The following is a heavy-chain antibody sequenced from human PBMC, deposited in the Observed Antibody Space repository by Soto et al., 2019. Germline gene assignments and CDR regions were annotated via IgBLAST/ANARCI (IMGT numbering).Heavy chain of an antibody. Sequence: EVQLLESGGGLVQPGGSLRLSCAASGFTFSSYVMSWVRQAPGKGLECVSTIRDSGGSTYYADSVKGRFTISRDNSKNTLYLQMISLRAEDTTVVYCARVSVSGGYYYSPDYLGQGSLVTVAS. CDR2: IRDSGGST. V-gene: IGHV3-23*01. J-gene: IGHJ4*02. CDR3: ARVSVSGGYYYSPDY. D-gene: IGHD3-22*01. CDR1: GFTFSSYV.